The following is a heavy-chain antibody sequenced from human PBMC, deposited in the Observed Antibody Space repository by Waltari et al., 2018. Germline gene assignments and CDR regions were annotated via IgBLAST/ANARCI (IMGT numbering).Heavy chain of an antibody. CDR2: IYPGDSDT. CDR1: GYRFTTYW. V-gene: IGHV5-51*01. Sequence: EVQLVQSGAEVKKPGESLKISCKASGYRFTTYWIGWVRQMPGKGLEWMGIIYPGDSDTRYSPSFQGQVTISADKSITTAYLQWSSLQASDTAVYYCARHNDRRGYTFGGFDSWGQGTLVTVSS. D-gene: IGHD5-18*01. CDR3: ARHNDRRGYTFGGFDS. J-gene: IGHJ4*02.